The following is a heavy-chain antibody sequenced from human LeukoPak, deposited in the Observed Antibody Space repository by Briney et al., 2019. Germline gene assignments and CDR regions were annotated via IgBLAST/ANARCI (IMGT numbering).Heavy chain of an antibody. Sequence: GRSLRLSCAASGFTFSSYGMHWVRQAPGKGLEWVAVISYDGSNKYYADSVKGRFTISRDNSKNTLYLQMNSLRAEDTAVYYCAKVLPHVRSRGDYESHYWGQGTLVTVSS. CDR3: AKVLPHVRSRGDYESHY. V-gene: IGHV3-30*18. CDR2: ISYDGSNK. J-gene: IGHJ4*02. CDR1: GFTFSSYG. D-gene: IGHD4-17*01.